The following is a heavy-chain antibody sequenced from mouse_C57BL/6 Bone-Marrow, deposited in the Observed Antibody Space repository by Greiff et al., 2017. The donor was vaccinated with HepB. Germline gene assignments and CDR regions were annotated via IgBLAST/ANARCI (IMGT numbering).Heavy chain of an antibody. CDR2: ISGGGGNT. D-gene: IGHD4-1*01. CDR3: ASLTGTGYFDY. CDR1: GFTFSSYT. Sequence: EVMLVESGGGLVKPGGSLKLSCAASGFTFSSYTMSWVRQTPEKRLEWVATISGGGGNTYYPDSVKGRFTISRDNAKNTLYLQMSSLRSEDTALYYCASLTGTGYFDYWGQGTTLTVSS. V-gene: IGHV5-9*01. J-gene: IGHJ2*01.